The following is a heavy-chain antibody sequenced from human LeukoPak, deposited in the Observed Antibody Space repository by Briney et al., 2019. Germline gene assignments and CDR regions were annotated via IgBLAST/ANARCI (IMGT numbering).Heavy chain of an antibody. CDR1: GFTFSSYS. V-gene: IGHV3-48*04. Sequence: GGSLRLSCAASGFTFSSYSMNWVRQAPGKGLEWVSYVSNGGSSSILYADSVKGRFTVFRDYAKNSLYLQMNSLRADDTGVYYCARDKSNKGHDCWGQGTLVTVSS. CDR2: VSNGGSSSI. J-gene: IGHJ4*02. CDR3: ARDKSNKGHDC.